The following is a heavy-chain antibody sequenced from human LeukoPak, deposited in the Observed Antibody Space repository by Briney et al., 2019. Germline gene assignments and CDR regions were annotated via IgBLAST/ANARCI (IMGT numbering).Heavy chain of an antibody. J-gene: IGHJ4*02. D-gene: IGHD3-16*02. CDR2: IYPSGNT. Sequence: SETLSLTCAVSGASISSSNYYWGWVRQSPGKGLEWIGNIYPSGNTYYNASLKSRVTMYIDTSKNQFSLKLSSVTAADTAVYYCARRTFGGVIAYWGQGTLVTVSS. CDR3: ARRTFGGVIAY. CDR1: GASISSSNYY. V-gene: IGHV4-39*01.